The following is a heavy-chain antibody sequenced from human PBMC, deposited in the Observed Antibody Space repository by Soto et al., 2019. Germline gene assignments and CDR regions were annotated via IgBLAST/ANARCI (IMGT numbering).Heavy chain of an antibody. Sequence: EVQLVESGGGLVQPGRSLRLSCAASGFTFDDYAMHWVRQAPGKGLEWVSGISWNSGSIGYADSVKGRFTISRDNAKNSLYLQMNSLRAEDTALYYCAKDIDYDFWGGPYGMDVWGQGTTVTVSS. V-gene: IGHV3-9*01. J-gene: IGHJ6*02. CDR3: AKDIDYDFWGGPYGMDV. CDR1: GFTFDDYA. CDR2: ISWNSGSI. D-gene: IGHD3-3*01.